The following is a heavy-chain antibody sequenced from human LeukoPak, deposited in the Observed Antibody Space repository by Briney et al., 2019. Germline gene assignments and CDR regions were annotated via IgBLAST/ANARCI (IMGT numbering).Heavy chain of an antibody. CDR3: ARSSITMVRGVIKSTTSWYHYYNMDV. CDR2: INSNGGSP. CDR1: GFTVSSNS. D-gene: IGHD3-10*01. J-gene: IGHJ6*03. V-gene: IGHV3-64*01. Sequence: GGSLRLSCTVSGFTVSSNSMSWVRQAPGKGLEHVSAINSNGGSPYYGNSVKGRFTIARDNAKNSLYLQMNSLRAEDTAVYYCARSSITMVRGVIKSTTSWYHYYNMDVWGKGTTVTVSS.